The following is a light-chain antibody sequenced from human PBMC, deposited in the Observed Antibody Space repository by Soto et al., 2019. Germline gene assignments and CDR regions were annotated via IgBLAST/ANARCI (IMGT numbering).Light chain of an antibody. V-gene: IGKV3-11*01. J-gene: IGKJ4*01. CDR2: DVS. Sequence: EVVWTEYPATLSLSPGERTTLSCRASQSVGSDLAWYQQKPGQAPRLLIYDVSDRATGVPARFSGSGSGTDFTLTISSLEPEDSAIYYCQQRDSWPLTFGGGTKVEIK. CDR3: QQRDSWPLT. CDR1: QSVGSD.